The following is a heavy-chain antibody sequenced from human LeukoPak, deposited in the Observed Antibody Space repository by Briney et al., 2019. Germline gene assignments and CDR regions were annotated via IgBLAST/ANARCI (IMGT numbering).Heavy chain of an antibody. CDR3: ARDNSYFDY. CDR1: GFTFSSYS. V-gene: IGHV3-66*01. D-gene: IGHD2/OR15-2a*01. Sequence: GGSLRLSCAASGFTFSSYSMSWVRQAPGKGLEWVSVIYSGGSTYYADSVKGRFTISRDNSKNTLYLQMNSLRAEDTAVYYCARDNSYFDYWGQGTLVTVSS. CDR2: IYSGGST. J-gene: IGHJ4*02.